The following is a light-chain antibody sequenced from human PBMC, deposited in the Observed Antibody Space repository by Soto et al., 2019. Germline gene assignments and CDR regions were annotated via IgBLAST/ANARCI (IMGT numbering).Light chain of an antibody. CDR1: RSVGDY. Sequence: EIVLAQSPATLSLSPGDRATLSCRASRSVGDYLAWYQQKLGQPPRLLIYDASNRATGIPARFSGSGSGTDFTLTISSLEPEDFAVYYCQQRSDWPLTFGGGTKVEIK. V-gene: IGKV3-11*01. J-gene: IGKJ4*01. CDR2: DAS. CDR3: QQRSDWPLT.